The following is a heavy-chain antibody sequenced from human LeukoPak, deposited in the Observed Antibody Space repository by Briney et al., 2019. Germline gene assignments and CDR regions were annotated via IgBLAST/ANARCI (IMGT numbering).Heavy chain of an antibody. D-gene: IGHD1-26*01. CDR2: FSASGGST. CDR3: AKSIVGAQGPLDY. Sequence: PGGSLRLSCAASGFTFSSYGMTWVRQAPGRGLEWVSVWVPDFSASGGSTFYADSVKGRFTISRDNSKNTLYLQMNSLRAEDSALYYCAKSIVGAQGPLDYWGQGTLVTISS. V-gene: IGHV3-23*01. J-gene: IGHJ4*02. CDR1: GFTFSSYG.